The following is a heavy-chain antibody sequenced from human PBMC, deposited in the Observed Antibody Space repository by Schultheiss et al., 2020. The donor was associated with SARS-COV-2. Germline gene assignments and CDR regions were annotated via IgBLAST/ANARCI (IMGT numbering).Heavy chain of an antibody. Sequence: GESLKISCAASGFIFRSYGMHWVRQAPGKGLEWVAVISNDGTKTSYADSVKGRFTISRDNSKNTLYLQMNGLRAEDTAVYYCAKDDSSGWYQDYWGQGTLVTVSS. CDR3: AKDDSSGWYQDY. D-gene: IGHD6-19*01. CDR1: GFIFRSYG. J-gene: IGHJ4*02. V-gene: IGHV3-30*18. CDR2: ISNDGTKT.